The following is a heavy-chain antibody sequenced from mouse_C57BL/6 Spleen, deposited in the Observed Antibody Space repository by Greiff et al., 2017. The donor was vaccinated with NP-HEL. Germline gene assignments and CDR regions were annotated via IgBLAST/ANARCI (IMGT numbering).Heavy chain of an antibody. J-gene: IGHJ3*01. CDR1: GYTFTDYY. CDR2: INPNNGGT. CDR3: ARDTTVPY. D-gene: IGHD1-1*01. Sequence: EVQLQQSGPELVKPGASVKISCKASGYTFTDYYMNWVKQSHGKSLEWIGDINPNNGGTSYNQKFKGKATLTVDKSSSTAYMELRSLTSEDSAVYYCARDTTVPYWGQGTLVTVSA. V-gene: IGHV1-26*01.